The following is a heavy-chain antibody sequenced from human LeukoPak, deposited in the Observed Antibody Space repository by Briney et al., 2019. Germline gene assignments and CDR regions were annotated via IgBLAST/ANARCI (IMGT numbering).Heavy chain of an antibody. J-gene: IGHJ4*02. V-gene: IGHV4-30-2*01. CDR3: ARSHHYYDSSGYYVPTFDY. CDR2: IYHSGST. CDR1: GGSISSGGYS. D-gene: IGHD3-22*01. Sequence: PSQTLSLTCAVSGGSISSGGYSWSWIRQPPGKGLEWIGYIYHSGSTYYNPSLKSRVTISVDRSKNQFSLKLSSVTAADTAVYYCARSHHYYDSSGYYVPTFDYWGQGTVVTVSS.